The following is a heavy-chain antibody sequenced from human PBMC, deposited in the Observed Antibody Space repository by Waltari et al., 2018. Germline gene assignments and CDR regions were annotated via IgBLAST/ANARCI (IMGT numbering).Heavy chain of an antibody. CDR1: GFPFIAYW. Sequence: EVQLVESGGGLVQPGGSLRLPCAASGFPFIAYWMSWVRQAPGKGLEWGANIKQDGSEKSYVDSVKGRFTISRDNAKNSLYLQMNSLRAEDTAVYYCARDRDYGDYAWGQGTLVTVSS. D-gene: IGHD4-17*01. CDR2: IKQDGSEK. CDR3: ARDRDYGDYA. J-gene: IGHJ4*02. V-gene: IGHV3-7*01.